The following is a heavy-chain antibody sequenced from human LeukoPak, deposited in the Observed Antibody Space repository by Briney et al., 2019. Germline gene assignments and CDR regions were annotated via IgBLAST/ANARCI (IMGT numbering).Heavy chain of an antibody. CDR1: GFTFRDHY. J-gene: IGHJ6*03. V-gene: IGHV3-72*01. D-gene: IGHD3-3*01. CDR3: AREGYYDFWSGYLPGYYYYYMDV. Sequence: GGSLRLSCAASGFTFRDHYMDWVRQAPGKGLEWVGRTRNKANSYTTEYAASVKGRFTISRDDSKNSLYLQMNSLKTEDTAVYYCAREGYYDFWSGYLPGYYYYYMDVWGKGTTVTVSS. CDR2: TRNKANSYTT.